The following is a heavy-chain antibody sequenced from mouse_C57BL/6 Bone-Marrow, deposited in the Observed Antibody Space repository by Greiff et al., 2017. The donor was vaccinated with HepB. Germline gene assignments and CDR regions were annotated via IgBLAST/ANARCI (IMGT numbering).Heavy chain of an antibody. Sequence: DVQLQESGGGLVQPGESLKLSCESNEYEFPSHDMSWVRKTPEKRLELVAAINSDGGSTYYPDTMERRFIISRDNTKKTLYLQMSSLRSEDTALYYCARQLRLPYYYAMDYWGQGTSVTVSS. CDR2: INSDGGST. D-gene: IGHD3-2*02. V-gene: IGHV5-2*01. CDR1: EYEFPSHD. CDR3: ARQLRLPYYYAMDY. J-gene: IGHJ4*01.